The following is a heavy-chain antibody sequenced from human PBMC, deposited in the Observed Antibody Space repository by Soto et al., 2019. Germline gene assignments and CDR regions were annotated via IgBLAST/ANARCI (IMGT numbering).Heavy chain of an antibody. J-gene: IGHJ4*02. CDR2: INHSGST. Sequence: SETLSLTCAVYGGSFSGYYWSWIRQPPGKGLKWIGEINHSGSTNYNPSLKSRVTISVGTSKNQFSLKLSSVTAADTAVYYCASIHGLREPADMESRDYWGQGTLVTVSS. V-gene: IGHV4-34*01. CDR1: GGSFSGYY. CDR3: ASIHGLREPADMESRDY. D-gene: IGHD2-2*01.